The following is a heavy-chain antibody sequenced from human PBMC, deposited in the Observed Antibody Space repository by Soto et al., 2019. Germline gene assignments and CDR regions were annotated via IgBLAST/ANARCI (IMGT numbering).Heavy chain of an antibody. CDR3: ARDLGYIYARDY. D-gene: IGHD5-18*01. J-gene: IGHJ4*02. Sequence: GGSLRLSCAGSGFTVSNNYMSWVRQAPGKGLEWVSVIYSGDTTYYADSVKGRFTISRDNSKNTLYLQMNSLRAEDTAFYYCARDLGYIYARDYWGQGTLFTVSS. CDR1: GFTVSNNY. CDR2: IYSGDTT. V-gene: IGHV3-53*01.